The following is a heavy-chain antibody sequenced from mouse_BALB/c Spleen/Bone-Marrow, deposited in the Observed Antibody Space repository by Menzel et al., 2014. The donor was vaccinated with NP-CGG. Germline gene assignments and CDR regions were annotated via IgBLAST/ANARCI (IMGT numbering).Heavy chain of an antibody. V-gene: IGHV2-6-7*01. J-gene: IGHJ4*01. CDR3: AREPHYYAMDC. CDR1: GFSLTGYG. Sequence: QVQLQQSGPGLVAPSQSLSITCTVSGFSLTGYGVNWVRQPPGKGLEWLGMIWGDGSTDYNSALKSRLSISKDNSKSQVFLKMNSLQTDDTARYYCAREPHYYAMDCWGQGTSVTVSS. CDR2: IWGDGST.